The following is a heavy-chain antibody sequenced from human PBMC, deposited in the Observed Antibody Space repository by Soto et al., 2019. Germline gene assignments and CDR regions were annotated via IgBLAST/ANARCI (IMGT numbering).Heavy chain of an antibody. CDR2: ISSSSSYI. Sequence: PGGSLRLSCAASGFTFSSYSMNWVRQAPGKGLEWVSSISSSSSYIYYADSVKGRFTISRDNAKNSLYLQMNSLRAEDTAVYYCARDPYGGPYYGMDVWGQGTTVPVSS. CDR3: ARDPYGGPYYGMDV. V-gene: IGHV3-21*01. J-gene: IGHJ6*02. D-gene: IGHD4-17*01. CDR1: GFTFSSYS.